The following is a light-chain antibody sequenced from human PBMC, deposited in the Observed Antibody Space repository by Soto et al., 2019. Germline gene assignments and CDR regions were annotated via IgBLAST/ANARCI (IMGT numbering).Light chain of an antibody. CDR1: SSDVGSYNL. V-gene: IGLV2-23*01. CDR3: CSYAGSNTYV. CDR2: GAT. J-gene: IGLJ1*01. Sequence: QSVLTQPASVSGSPGQSITISCTGTSSDVGSYNLVSWYQQHPGKAPKFMIYGATKRPSGVSNRFSGSKSGNTASLTISGLQAEDEADYYCCSYAGSNTYVFGTGTKLTVL.